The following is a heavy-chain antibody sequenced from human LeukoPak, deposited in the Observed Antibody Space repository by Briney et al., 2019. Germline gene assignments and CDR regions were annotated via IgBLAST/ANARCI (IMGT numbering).Heavy chain of an antibody. J-gene: IGHJ6*04. V-gene: IGHV1-2*02. CDR3: ARVLLWFGELLPNGMDV. CDR1: GYTFTGYY. CDR2: INPNSGGT. Sequence: APVKVTCKASGYTFTGYYMHWVRQAPGQGLEWMGWINPNSGGTNYAQKFQGRVTMTRDTSISTAYMELSRLRSDDTAVYYCARVLLWFGELLPNGMDVWGKGTTVTVSS. D-gene: IGHD3-10*01.